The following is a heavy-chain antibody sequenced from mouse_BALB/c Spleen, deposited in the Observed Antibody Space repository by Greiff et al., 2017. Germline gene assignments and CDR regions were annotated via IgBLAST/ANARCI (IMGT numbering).Heavy chain of an antibody. CDR2: IDPSDSYT. V-gene: IGHV1S127*01. CDR3: TRVYYGYDDFAY. Sequence: QVQLQQSGAELVKPGASVKMSCKASGYTFTSYWMHWVKQRPGQGLEWIGVIDPSDSYTSYNQKFKGKATLTVDTSSSTAYMQLSSLTSEDSAVYYCTRVYYGYDDFAYWGQGTLVTVSA. D-gene: IGHD2-2*01. CDR1: GYTFTSYW. J-gene: IGHJ3*01.